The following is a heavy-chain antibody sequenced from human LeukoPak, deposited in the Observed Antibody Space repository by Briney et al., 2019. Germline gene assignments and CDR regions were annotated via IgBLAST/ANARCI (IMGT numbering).Heavy chain of an antibody. J-gene: IGHJ4*02. CDR2: INSDGSST. CDR1: GFTFSSYW. V-gene: IGHV3-74*01. D-gene: IGHD5-12*01. CDR3: ARFKLSSGYGPFDY. Sequence: PGGSLRLSCAASGFTFSSYWMHWVRQAPGKGLVWVSRINSDGSSTSYADSVKGRYTISRDNAKNTLYLQMNSQRAEDTAVNYCARFKLSSGYGPFDYWGQGTLVTVSS.